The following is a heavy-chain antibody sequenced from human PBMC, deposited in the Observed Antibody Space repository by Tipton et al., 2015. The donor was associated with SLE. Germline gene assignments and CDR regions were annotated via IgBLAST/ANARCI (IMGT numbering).Heavy chain of an antibody. J-gene: IGHJ4*02. V-gene: IGHV1-18*01. Sequence: QLVQSGAEVKKPGASVRVSCKASGYILTSYGVSWVRQAPGQGLEWMGWISAYNGNTNYAQKLQGRVTMTTDTSTSTAYMEPRSLRSDDTAVYYCARLLLLAYPIDYWGQGTLVTVSS. CDR3: ARLLLLAYPIDY. CDR1: GYILTSYG. D-gene: IGHD2-21*01. CDR2: ISAYNGNT.